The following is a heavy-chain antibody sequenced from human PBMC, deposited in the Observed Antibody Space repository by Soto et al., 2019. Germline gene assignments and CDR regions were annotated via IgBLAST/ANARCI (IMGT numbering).Heavy chain of an antibody. D-gene: IGHD1-26*01. CDR1: VFTRSSNS. Sequence: GGSLRLSSPASVFTRSSNSMSWVRPAPGKGLAWVSVIYSGGGTYYADSVKGRFTISRDNSKNTLYLQMNNLRAEDTAVYYCARDPKYSGSYIWGQGTLVTVSS. CDR3: ARDPKYSGSYI. V-gene: IGHV3-66*01. J-gene: IGHJ4*02. CDR2: IYSGGGT.